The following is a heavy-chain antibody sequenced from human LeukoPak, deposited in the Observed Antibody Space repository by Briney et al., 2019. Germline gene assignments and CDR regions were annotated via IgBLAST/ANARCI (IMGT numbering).Heavy chain of an antibody. CDR1: GGSVSSGDYY. CDR2: IYYSGST. Sequence: SETLSLTCTVSGGSVSSGDYYWSWIRQHPGKGLEWIGYIYYSGSTYYNPSLKSRVTLSVDTSKNQFSLKLSSVTAADTAVYYCARDRGYPSLFDYWGQGTLVTVSS. CDR3: ARDRGYPSLFDY. D-gene: IGHD5-12*01. V-gene: IGHV4-31*03. J-gene: IGHJ4*02.